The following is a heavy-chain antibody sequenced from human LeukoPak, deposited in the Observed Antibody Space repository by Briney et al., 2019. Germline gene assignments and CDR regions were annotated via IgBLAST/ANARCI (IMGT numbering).Heavy chain of an antibody. J-gene: IGHJ3*02. CDR1: GGSFSGYY. Sequence: PSETLSLTCAVYGGSFSGYYWSWIRQPPGKGLEWIGEINHSGSTNYNPSLKSRVTISVDTSKNQFSLKLSSVTAADTAVYYCAREGNGGKVVAFDIWGQGTMVTVSS. CDR2: INHSGST. V-gene: IGHV4-34*01. CDR3: AREGNGGKVVAFDI. D-gene: IGHD4-23*01.